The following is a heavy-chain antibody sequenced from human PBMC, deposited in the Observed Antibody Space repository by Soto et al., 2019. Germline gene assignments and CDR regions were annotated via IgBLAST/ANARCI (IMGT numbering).Heavy chain of an antibody. D-gene: IGHD4-17*01. CDR2: IYYSGST. V-gene: IGHV4-39*01. J-gene: IGHJ5*02. Sequence: QLQLQESGPGLVKPSETLSLTCTVSGGSISSSSYYWGWIRQPPGKGLEWIGSIYYSGSTYYNPSLKSRVTISVDTSKNQFSLKLSSVTAADTAVYYCARHDIASGDYMYNWFDPWGQGTLVTVSS. CDR1: GGSISSSSYY. CDR3: ARHDIASGDYMYNWFDP.